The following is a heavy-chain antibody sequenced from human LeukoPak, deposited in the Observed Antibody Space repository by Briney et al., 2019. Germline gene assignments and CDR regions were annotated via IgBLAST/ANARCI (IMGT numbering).Heavy chain of an antibody. Sequence: SETLSLTCTVSGGSISSYYWSWIRQPPGKGLEWIGYIYYSGSTNYNPSLKSRVTISVDTSKNQFSLKLSSVTAADTAVYYCARVGDYCSGGSCYLKEFGYWGQGTLVTVSS. CDR2: IYYSGST. CDR3: ARVGDYCSGGSCYLKEFGY. CDR1: GGSISSYY. D-gene: IGHD2-15*01. V-gene: IGHV4-59*01. J-gene: IGHJ4*02.